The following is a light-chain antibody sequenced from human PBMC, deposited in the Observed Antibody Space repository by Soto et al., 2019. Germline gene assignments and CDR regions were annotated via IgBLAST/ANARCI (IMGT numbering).Light chain of an antibody. CDR1: QGITYY. CDR3: QKYNSAPPGLT. Sequence: DIQMTQSPSSLSASVGDRVTITCRAGQGITYYLAWYQQKPGKVPKLLIYAASTLQSGVPSRFSGSGSGTDFTLTISSLQPEDVATYYCQKYNSAPPGLTFGGGTKVEIK. V-gene: IGKV1-27*01. J-gene: IGKJ4*01. CDR2: AAS.